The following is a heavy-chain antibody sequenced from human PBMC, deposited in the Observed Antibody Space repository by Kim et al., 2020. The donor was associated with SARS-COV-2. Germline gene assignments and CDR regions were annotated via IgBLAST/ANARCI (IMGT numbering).Heavy chain of an antibody. CDR3: ANDLDYYYDSSGYSGYYYYGMDV. Sequence: GGSLRLSCAASGFTFSSYAMSWVRQAPGKGLEWVSAISGSGGSTYYADSVKGRFTISRDNSKNTLYLQMNSLRAEDTAVYYCANDLDYYYDSSGYSGYYYYGMDVWGQGTTVTVSS. CDR2: ISGSGGST. J-gene: IGHJ6*02. D-gene: IGHD3-22*01. V-gene: IGHV3-23*01. CDR1: GFTFSSYA.